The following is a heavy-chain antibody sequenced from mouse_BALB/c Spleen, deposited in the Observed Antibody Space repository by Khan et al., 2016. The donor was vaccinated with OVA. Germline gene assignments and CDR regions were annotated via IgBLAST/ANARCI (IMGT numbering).Heavy chain of an antibody. CDR3: ARISSYWYFDV. CDR2: INTYTGEP. Sequence: QIQLVQSGPELKKPGETVKISCKASGYTFTNYGMNWVKQAPGQGLKWIGWINTYTGEPTYADDFKGRFVFSLETSASTAYLQISNLKNEDMTRYFWARISSYWYFDVWGAGTTVTVSS. J-gene: IGHJ1*01. CDR1: GYTFTNYG. V-gene: IGHV9-1*02.